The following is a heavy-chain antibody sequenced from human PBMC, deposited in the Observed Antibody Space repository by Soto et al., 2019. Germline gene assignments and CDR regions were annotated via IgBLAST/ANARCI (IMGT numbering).Heavy chain of an antibody. V-gene: IGHV1-2*02. CDR1: GYTFTGYY. J-gene: IGHJ6*02. CDR2: INPNSGGT. Sequence: ASVKVSCKASGYTFTGYYMHWVRQAPGQGPEWMGWINPNSGGTNYAQKFQGRVTMTRDTSISTAYMELSRLRSDDTAVYYCARAGSTTYYYHGMDVWGQGTTVTVS. CDR3: ARAGSTTYYYHGMDV.